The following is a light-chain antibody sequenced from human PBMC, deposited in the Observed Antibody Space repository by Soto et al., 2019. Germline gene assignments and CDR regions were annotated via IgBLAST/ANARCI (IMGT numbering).Light chain of an antibody. CDR2: EVT. CDR3: SSYTTAYTQV. V-gene: IGLV2-14*01. Sequence: QSVLTQPPSASGTPGQRVTISCSGTSSDVGHYDYVSWYQQHPGKVPKLIISEVTTRPSGVSDRFSGSKSGNTASLTISRLQAEDEAHYYCSSYTTAYTQVFGGGTKLTVL. CDR1: SSDVGHYDY. J-gene: IGLJ3*02.